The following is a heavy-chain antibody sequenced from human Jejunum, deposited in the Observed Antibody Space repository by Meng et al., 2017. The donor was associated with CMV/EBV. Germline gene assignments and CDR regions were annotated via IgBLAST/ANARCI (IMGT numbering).Heavy chain of an antibody. V-gene: IGHV3-49*04. D-gene: IGHD1-26*01. J-gene: IGHJ4*02. CDR3: NRWIGGQSYSLY. Sequence: SGVTFRDYGVNWVRQAPGKGLECVGFIKSDAEGGTIKYAASVKGRFTISTDDSKTIAYLEMNSLKAEDTALYFCNRWIGGQSYSLYWGQGTPVTVSS. CDR1: GVTFRDYG. CDR2: IKSDAEGGTI.